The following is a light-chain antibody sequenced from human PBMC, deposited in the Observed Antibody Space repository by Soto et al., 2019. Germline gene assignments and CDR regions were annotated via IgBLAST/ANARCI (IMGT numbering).Light chain of an antibody. CDR2: RND. CDR3: AAWDDSLNGFVI. V-gene: IGLV1-44*01. Sequence: QSVLTQPPSASGTPGQRVTISCSGGSSNIGTNTVNWYQQLPGTAPKLLIYRNDQRPSGVPDRFSGSKSGTSASLAISGLQSEDEAEYFCAAWDDSLNGFVIFGGGTKLTVL. J-gene: IGLJ2*01. CDR1: SSNIGTNT.